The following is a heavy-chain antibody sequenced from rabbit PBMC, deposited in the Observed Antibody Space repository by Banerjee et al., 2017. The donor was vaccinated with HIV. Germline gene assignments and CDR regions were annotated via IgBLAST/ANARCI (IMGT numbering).Heavy chain of an antibody. D-gene: IGHD1-1*01. J-gene: IGHJ6*01. CDR1: GFSFSGSYY. V-gene: IGHV1S45*01. Sequence: QEQLEESGGDLVKPEGSLTLTCTASGFSFSGSYYMCWVRQAPGKGLEWIACIYAGSSGSTYYASWAKGRFTISKTSSTTVTLQMTSLTAADTATYFCARAYSSGSGYYNLWGPGTLVTVS. CDR3: ARAYSSGSGYYNL. CDR2: IYAGSSGST.